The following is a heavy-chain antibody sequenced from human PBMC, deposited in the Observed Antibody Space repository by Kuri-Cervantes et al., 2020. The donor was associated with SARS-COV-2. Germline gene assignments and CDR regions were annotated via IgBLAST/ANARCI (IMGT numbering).Heavy chain of an antibody. Sequence: ASVKVSCKASGYTFTGYYMHQVRQAPGQGLEWMGWINPNSGGTNYAQKFQGWVTMTRDTSISTVYMELSRLRSDDTAVYYCARSGPGAISREDGACDIWGQGTMVTVSS. J-gene: IGHJ3*02. CDR3: ARSGPGAISREDGACDI. D-gene: IGHD5-24*01. CDR2: INPNSGGT. CDR1: GYTFTGYY. V-gene: IGHV1-2*04.